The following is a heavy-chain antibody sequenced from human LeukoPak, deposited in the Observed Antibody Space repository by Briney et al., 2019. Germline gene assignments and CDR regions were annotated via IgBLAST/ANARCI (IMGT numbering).Heavy chain of an antibody. Sequence: GGSLILSCAASGFTFSSYAMHWVRQAPGKGLEWVAVISYDGSNKYYADSVKGRFTNSRDNSKNTLYLQMNSLRAEDTAVYYCARQYSGYDRTMNFDYWGQGTLVTVSS. V-gene: IGHV3-30*01. D-gene: IGHD5-12*01. CDR1: GFTFSSYA. J-gene: IGHJ4*02. CDR2: ISYDGSNK. CDR3: ARQYSGYDRTMNFDY.